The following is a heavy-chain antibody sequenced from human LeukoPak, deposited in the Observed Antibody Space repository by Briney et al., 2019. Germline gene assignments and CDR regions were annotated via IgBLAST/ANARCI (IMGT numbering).Heavy chain of an antibody. J-gene: IGHJ4*02. Sequence: PGGSLRLSCAASGFTFSTYTMTWVRQAPGRGLEWVSATSGSGGSTYYVDSVKGRFTISRDNSKNTVYLQMNSLAAEDTAVYYCAKELRSHTGWPFDYWGQGTLVTVSS. CDR2: TSGSGGST. CDR1: GFTFSTYT. CDR3: AKELRSHTGWPFDY. D-gene: IGHD5-12*01. V-gene: IGHV3-23*01.